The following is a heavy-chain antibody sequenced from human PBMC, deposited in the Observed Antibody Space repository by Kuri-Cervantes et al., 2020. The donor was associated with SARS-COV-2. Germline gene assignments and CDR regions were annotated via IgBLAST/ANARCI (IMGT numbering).Heavy chain of an antibody. Sequence: ETLSLTCAASGFTFSSYSMNWVRQAPGKGLEWVSYISSSSSTIYYADSVKGRFTISRDNAKNSLYLQMNSLRAEDTAVYYCARVGSNYGLRSIFDYWGQGTLVTVPS. CDR1: GFTFSSYS. CDR2: ISSSSSTI. J-gene: IGHJ4*02. D-gene: IGHD4-11*01. V-gene: IGHV3-48*01. CDR3: ARVGSNYGLRSIFDY.